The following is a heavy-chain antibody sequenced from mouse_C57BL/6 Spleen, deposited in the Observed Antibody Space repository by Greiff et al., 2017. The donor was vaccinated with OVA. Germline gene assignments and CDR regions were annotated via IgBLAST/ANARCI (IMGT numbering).Heavy chain of an antibody. D-gene: IGHD1-1*02. CDR3: ARVVGLRYYFDY. CDR1: GFTFSDYY. Sequence: VQLKESEGGLEQPGSSMKLSCTASGFTFSDYYMAWVRQVPEKGLEWVANINYDGSSTYYLDSLKSRFIISRDNAKNILYLQMSSLKSEDTATYYCARVVGLRYYFDYWGQGTTLTVSS. J-gene: IGHJ2*01. CDR2: INYDGSST. V-gene: IGHV5-16*01.